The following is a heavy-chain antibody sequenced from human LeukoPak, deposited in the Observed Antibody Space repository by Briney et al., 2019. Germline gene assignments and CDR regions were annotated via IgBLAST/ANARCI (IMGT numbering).Heavy chain of an antibody. V-gene: IGHV3-30*02. CDR3: ARDTGSSWYNYFDY. CDR2: IRYDGTKQ. CDR1: GFTFSNYA. Sequence: GGSLRLSCAASGFTFSNYAMHWVRQAPGKGLEWLTYIRYDGTKQGYADSVKGRFTISRDNSKNTLYLQMNSLRAEDTAVYYCARDTGSSWYNYFDYWGQGTLVTVSS. J-gene: IGHJ4*02. D-gene: IGHD6-13*01.